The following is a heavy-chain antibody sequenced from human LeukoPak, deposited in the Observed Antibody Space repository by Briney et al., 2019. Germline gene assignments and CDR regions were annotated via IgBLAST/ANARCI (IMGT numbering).Heavy chain of an antibody. V-gene: IGHV1-69*05. CDR2: IIPIFGTA. Sequence: SVKVSCKASGGTFSSYAISWVRQAPGQGLEWMGRIIPIFGTANYAQKFQGRVTITTDESTSTAYVELSSLRSEDTAVYYCARDSVIMVQNYYYYYMDVWGKGTTVTVSS. CDR3: ARDSVIMVQNYYYYYMDV. D-gene: IGHD3-10*01. J-gene: IGHJ6*03. CDR1: GGTFSSYA.